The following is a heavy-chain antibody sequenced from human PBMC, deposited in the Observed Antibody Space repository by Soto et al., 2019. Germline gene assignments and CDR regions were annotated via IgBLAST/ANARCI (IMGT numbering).Heavy chain of an antibody. V-gene: IGHV4-59*01. CDR1: GGSISSYY. CDR2: IYYSGST. J-gene: IGHJ6*02. Sequence: PSETLSLTCTVSGGSISSYYWSWIRQPPGKGLEWIGYIYYSGSTNYNPSLKSRVTISVDTSKNQFSLKLSSVTAADTAVYYCARATLLLWFGEPGINGMDVWGQGTTVTVSS. D-gene: IGHD3-10*01. CDR3: ARATLLLWFGEPGINGMDV.